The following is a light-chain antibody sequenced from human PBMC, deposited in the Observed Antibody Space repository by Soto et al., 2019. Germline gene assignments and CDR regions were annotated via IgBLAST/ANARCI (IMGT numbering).Light chain of an antibody. CDR1: QSLLYRSNNKNY. CDR3: QQYYASLQT. Sequence: DIVMTQSPDSLAVSLGERATINCKSSQSLLYRSNNKNYLAWYQQKPGKPPKLLIYWASTRESGVPDRFSGSGSGKDFTLTISSLQAEDVAVYYCQQYYASLQTFGPGTKVDIK. J-gene: IGKJ3*01. V-gene: IGKV4-1*01. CDR2: WAS.